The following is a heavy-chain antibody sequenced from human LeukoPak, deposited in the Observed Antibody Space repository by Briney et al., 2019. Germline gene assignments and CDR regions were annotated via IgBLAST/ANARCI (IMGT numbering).Heavy chain of an antibody. D-gene: IGHD1/OR15-1a*01. J-gene: IGHJ4*02. CDR1: GFTFSRYG. V-gene: IGHV3-30*02. Sequence: PGGSLRLSCAASGFTFSRYGMHWVRQARGKGLLWVAFIRYDGTNKYYADSVKGRFTMSRDNSKNTLYLQMNSLRAEDRAVYYCAKSTGEQLYFRDFDYWGQGTLVTVAS. CDR2: IRYDGTNK. CDR3: AKSTGEQLYFRDFDY.